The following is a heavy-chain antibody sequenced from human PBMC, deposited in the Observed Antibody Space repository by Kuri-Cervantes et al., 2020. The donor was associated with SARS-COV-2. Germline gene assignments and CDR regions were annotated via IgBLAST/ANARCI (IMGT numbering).Heavy chain of an antibody. CDR2: INPSGGST. J-gene: IGHJ3*02. CDR1: GYTFTSYY. D-gene: IGHD3-10*01. CDR3: ARSLQLSMVSDAAFDI. V-gene: IGHV1-46*01. Sequence: ASVKVSCKASGYTFTSYYMHWVRQAPGQGLEWMGIINPSGGSTSYAQKFQGRVTMTRDTSTSTVYMELSSLRSEDTAVYYCARSLQLSMVSDAAFDIWGQGTMVTVSS.